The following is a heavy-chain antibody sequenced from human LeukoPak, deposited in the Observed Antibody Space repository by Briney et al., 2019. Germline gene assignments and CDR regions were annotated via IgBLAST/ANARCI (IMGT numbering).Heavy chain of an antibody. J-gene: IGHJ4*02. Sequence: GGSLRLSCAASGFTFSSYGMHWVRQAPGKGLEWVAVISYDGSNKYYADSVKGRFTISRDNAKNSLYLQMNSLRAEDTAVYYCARGKEDYDILTGYYLYYFDYWGQGTLVTVSS. CDR1: GFTFSSYG. V-gene: IGHV3-30*03. D-gene: IGHD3-9*01. CDR2: ISYDGSNK. CDR3: ARGKEDYDILTGYYLYYFDY.